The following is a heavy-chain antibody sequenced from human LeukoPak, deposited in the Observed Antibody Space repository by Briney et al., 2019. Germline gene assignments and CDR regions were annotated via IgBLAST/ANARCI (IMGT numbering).Heavy chain of an antibody. Sequence: MSSETLSLTCTVSGGSISSYYWSWIRQPAGKGLEWIGRIYTSGSTNYNPSLKGRVTMSVDTSKNQFSLKLSSVTAADTAVYYCARDSNDYLFDYWGQGTLVTVSS. CDR1: GGSISSYY. CDR3: ARDSNDYLFDY. V-gene: IGHV4-4*07. D-gene: IGHD4-11*01. J-gene: IGHJ4*02. CDR2: IYTSGST.